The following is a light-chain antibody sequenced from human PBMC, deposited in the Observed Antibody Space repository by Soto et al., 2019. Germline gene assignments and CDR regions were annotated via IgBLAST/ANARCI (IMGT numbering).Light chain of an antibody. V-gene: IGLV1-44*01. J-gene: IGLJ2*01. CDR2: SNN. Sequence: QSVLTQPPSASGTPGQRXTISCSGSSSNIGSNTVNWYHQLPGTAPKLLIYSNNQRPSGVPDRFSGSKSGTSASLAISGLQSEDEADYYCAAWDDSLNGVVFGGGTKLTVL. CDR3: AAWDDSLNGVV. CDR1: SSNIGSNT.